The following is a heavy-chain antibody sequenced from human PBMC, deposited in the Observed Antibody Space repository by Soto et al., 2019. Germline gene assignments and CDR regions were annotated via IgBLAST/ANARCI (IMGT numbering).Heavy chain of an antibody. Sequence: GVLRLSCEASGFTFSRYSVHWVRQAPGKGLEWVAAISYDETNESYADSVKGRFTISRDNSKNTMFLQMSSLRPEDTAVYFCSRAPFDSSGYFAYWGQGTLVTVSS. CDR3: SRAPFDSSGYFAY. CDR1: GFTFSRYS. V-gene: IGHV3-30-3*01. J-gene: IGHJ4*02. CDR2: ISYDETNE. D-gene: IGHD3-22*01.